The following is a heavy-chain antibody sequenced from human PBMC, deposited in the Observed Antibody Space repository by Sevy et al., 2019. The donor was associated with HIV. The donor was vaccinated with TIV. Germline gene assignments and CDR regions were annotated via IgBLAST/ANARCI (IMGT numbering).Heavy chain of an antibody. CDR1: GFTFSANW. V-gene: IGHV3-7*01. CDR3: AHETFGRFES. D-gene: IGHD3-16*01. Sequence: LSLTCAASGFTFSANWMNWVRQAPGKGLEWVANIKADGSDKHYVDSVGGRFTISRDNAKNLLFLQMNSLRVEDTAVYYCAHETFGRFESWGQGTLVIVSS. CDR2: IKADGSDK. J-gene: IGHJ4*02.